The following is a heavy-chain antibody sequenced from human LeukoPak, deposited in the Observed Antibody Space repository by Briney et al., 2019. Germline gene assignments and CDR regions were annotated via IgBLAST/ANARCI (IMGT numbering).Heavy chain of an antibody. CDR3: AKEHIVVVPAAIPHFDY. D-gene: IGHD2-2*01. V-gene: IGHV3-23*01. J-gene: IGHJ4*02. CDR1: GFTFSSYA. Sequence: PGGSLRLSCAASGFTFSSYAVSWVRQAPGKGLEWVSAISGSGGSTYYADSVKGRFTISRDNSKNTLYLQMNSLRAEDTAVYYCAKEHIVVVPAAIPHFDYWGQGTLVTVSS. CDR2: ISGSGGST.